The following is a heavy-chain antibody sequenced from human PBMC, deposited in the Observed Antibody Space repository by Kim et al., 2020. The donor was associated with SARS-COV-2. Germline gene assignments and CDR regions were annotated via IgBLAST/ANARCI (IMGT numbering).Heavy chain of an antibody. V-gene: IGHV3-15*01. CDR2: IKSRSEGGKT. D-gene: IGHD3-16*01. J-gene: IGHJ6*01. CDR1: GFTFSNAW. Sequence: GGSLRLSCVASGFTFSNAWMNWVRQAPGKGLEWVGRIKSRSEGGKTDYAAPGEGSITSPRDDSKNTLYLQMHSLKTTDTGVYFKATGPLVWPDYYY. CDR3: ATGPLVWPDYYY.